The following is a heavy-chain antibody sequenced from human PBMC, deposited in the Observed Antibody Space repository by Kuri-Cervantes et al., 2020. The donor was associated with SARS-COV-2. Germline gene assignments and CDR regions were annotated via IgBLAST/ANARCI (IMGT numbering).Heavy chain of an antibody. Sequence: GESLKISCAASGFTFDDYGMSWVRQAPGKGLEWVSGINWNGGSTGYADSVKGRFTISRDNAKNSLYLQMNSLRAEDTAVYYCARDRVLEWLDYYYYMDVWGKGTTVTVSS. V-gene: IGHV3-20*04. CDR1: GFTFDDYG. D-gene: IGHD3-3*01. J-gene: IGHJ6*03. CDR2: INWNGGST. CDR3: ARDRVLEWLDYYYYMDV.